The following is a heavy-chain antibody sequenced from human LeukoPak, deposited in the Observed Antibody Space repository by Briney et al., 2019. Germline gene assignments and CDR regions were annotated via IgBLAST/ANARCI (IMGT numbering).Heavy chain of an antibody. J-gene: IGHJ4*02. CDR1: GVSFSGYY. D-gene: IGHD6-13*01. CDR3: ARGPRSSWYLDY. CDR2: INHSGST. V-gene: IGHV4-34*01. Sequence: SETLSLTCAVYGVSFSGYYWSWLRQPPGKGLEWIGEINHSGSTNYNPSLKSRVTISVDTSKNQFSLKLSSVTAADTAVYYCARGPRSSWYLDYWGQGTLVTVSS.